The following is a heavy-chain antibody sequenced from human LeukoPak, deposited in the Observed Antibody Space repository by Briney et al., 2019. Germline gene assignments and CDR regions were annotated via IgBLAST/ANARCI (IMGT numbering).Heavy chain of an antibody. D-gene: IGHD1-7*01. CDR1: GGTFSSYA. J-gene: IGHJ4*02. CDR2: IIPILGTA. Sequence: ASVKVSCKASGGTFSSYAISWVRQAPGQGLEWMGRIIPILGTANYAQKSQGRVTITTDESTSTAYMELSSLRSEDTAVYYCAREGLGITGTELAVGYLWGQGTLVAVSS. CDR3: AREGLGITGTELAVGYL. V-gene: IGHV1-69*11.